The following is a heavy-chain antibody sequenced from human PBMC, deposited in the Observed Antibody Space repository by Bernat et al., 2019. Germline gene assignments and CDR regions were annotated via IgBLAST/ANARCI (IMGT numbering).Heavy chain of an antibody. J-gene: IGHJ4*02. D-gene: IGHD2-21*01. CDR2: IRPDGSDT. Sequence: EVQLVESGGGLVQPGGSLRLSCAATGFTFRNHWMSWVRQAPGKGLQWVASIRPDGSDTRCVDSVKGRFTISRDNAQNSLFLDMNSLRVEDTAVYYCARLPGFSTYYDYWGQGALVTVSS. V-gene: IGHV3-7*01. CDR1: GFTFRNHW. CDR3: ARLPGFSTYYDY.